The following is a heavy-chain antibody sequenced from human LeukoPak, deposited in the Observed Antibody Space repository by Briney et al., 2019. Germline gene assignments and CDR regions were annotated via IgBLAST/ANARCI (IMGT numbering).Heavy chain of an antibody. J-gene: IGHJ1*01. CDR2: IIPIFGTA. V-gene: IGHV1-69*06. D-gene: IGHD2-21*02. Sequence: SVKVSCKASGGTFSSYVISWVRQAPGQGLEWMGGIIPIFGTANYAQKFQGRVTITADKSTSTAYMELSSLRSEDTAVYYCARGVVVTATPAEYFQHWGQGTLVTVSS. CDR3: ARGVVVTATPAEYFQH. CDR1: GGTFSSYV.